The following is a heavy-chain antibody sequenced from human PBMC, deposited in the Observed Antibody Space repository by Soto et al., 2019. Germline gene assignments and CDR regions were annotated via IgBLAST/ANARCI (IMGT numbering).Heavy chain of an antibody. CDR2: ITASGEKV. CDR1: GFSVSSYA. Sequence: AGGSLRLSCAASGFSVSSYAMTWVRQAPGKGLEGVSGITASGEKVYYADAVKGRFTVSRDNSKNTLYLQMHSLRADDTAVYYCARDCRTSSCSVWAYWGQGTRATASP. J-gene: IGHJ4*02. V-gene: IGHV3-23*01. D-gene: IGHD3-16*01. CDR3: ARDCRTSSCSVWAY.